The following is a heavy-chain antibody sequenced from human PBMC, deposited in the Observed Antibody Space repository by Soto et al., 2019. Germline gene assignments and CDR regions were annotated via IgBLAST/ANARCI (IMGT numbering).Heavy chain of an antibody. D-gene: IGHD3-9*01. CDR2: ISPKSGGT. J-gene: IGHJ4*02. CDR3: ARPPGYISDWYYFDL. V-gene: IGHV1-2*02. Sequence: QVQLVQSGAEVKKPGASVKISCEASGYSFINYYMHWVRQAPGQGFERMGRISPKSGGTNYAQKLQGRVSLTWDTALNTAYMELSSLMSEDTAVYYCARPPGYISDWYYFDLWGQGTQVTVSS. CDR1: GYSFINYY.